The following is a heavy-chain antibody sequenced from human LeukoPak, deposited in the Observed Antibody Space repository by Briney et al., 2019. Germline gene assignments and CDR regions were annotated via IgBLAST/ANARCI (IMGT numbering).Heavy chain of an antibody. Sequence: SETLSLTCTVSGGSITDYYWSWIRQPPGKGLEWIGEINHSGSTNYNPSLKSRVTISVDTSKNQFSLKLSSVTAADTAVYYCARGKGYCSGGSCFYYYYGMDVWGQGTTVTVSS. CDR1: GGSITDYY. J-gene: IGHJ6*02. CDR3: ARGKGYCSGGSCFYYYYGMDV. V-gene: IGHV4-34*01. CDR2: INHSGST. D-gene: IGHD2-15*01.